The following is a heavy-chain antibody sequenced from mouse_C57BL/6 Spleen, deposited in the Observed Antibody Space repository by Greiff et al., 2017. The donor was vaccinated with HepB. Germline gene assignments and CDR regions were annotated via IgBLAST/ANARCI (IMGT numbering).Heavy chain of an antibody. CDR2: IDPETGGT. Sequence: QVHVKQSGAELVRPGASVTLSCKASGYTFTDYEMHWVKQTPVHGLEWIGAIDPETGGTAYNQKFKGKAILTADKSSSTAYMELRSLTSEDSAVYYCTRGLYFDYWGQGTTLTVSS. D-gene: IGHD3-1*01. V-gene: IGHV1-15*01. CDR3: TRGLYFDY. J-gene: IGHJ2*01. CDR1: GYTFTDYE.